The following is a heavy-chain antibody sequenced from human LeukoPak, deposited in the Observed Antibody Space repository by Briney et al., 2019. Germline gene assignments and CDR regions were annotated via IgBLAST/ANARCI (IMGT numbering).Heavy chain of an antibody. CDR2: INHSGST. D-gene: IGHD6-13*01. CDR3: ARGVGSSSWYPHLYFDY. V-gene: IGHV4-34*01. CDR1: GGSFSGYY. Sequence: SETLSLTCAVYGGSFSGYYWSWIRQPPGKGLEWIGEINHSGSTNYNPSLKSRVTISVDTSKNQFSLKLSSVTAADTAVYYCARGVGSSSWYPHLYFDYWGQGILVTVSS. J-gene: IGHJ4*02.